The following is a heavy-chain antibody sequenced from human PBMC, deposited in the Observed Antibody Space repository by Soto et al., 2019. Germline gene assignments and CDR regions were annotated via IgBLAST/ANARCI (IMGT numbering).Heavy chain of an antibody. D-gene: IGHD2-15*01. J-gene: IGHJ5*02. Sequence: SETLSLTCTVSGGSISSGGYYWSWIRQHPGKGLEWIGYIYYSGSTYYNPSLKSRVTISVDTSKNQFSLKLSSVTAADTAVYYCARGFVVVVAATPSRWFDPWGQGTLVTSPQ. CDR1: GGSISSGGYY. V-gene: IGHV4-31*03. CDR2: IYYSGST. CDR3: ARGFVVVVAATPSRWFDP.